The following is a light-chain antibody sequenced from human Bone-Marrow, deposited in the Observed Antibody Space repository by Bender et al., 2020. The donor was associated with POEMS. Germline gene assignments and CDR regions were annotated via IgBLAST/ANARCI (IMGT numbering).Light chain of an antibody. CDR2: DVS. J-gene: IGLJ2*01. V-gene: IGLV2-14*01. Sequence: QSALTQPASVSGSPGQSITISCTGTGSDIGTYKYVSWYQQHPGEAPKLMIYDVSDRPSGVSNRFSGSKSGNTASLTISGLLADDEADYYCSSYTTSSTLVFGGGTRLTVL. CDR1: GSDIGTYKY. CDR3: SSYTTSSTLV.